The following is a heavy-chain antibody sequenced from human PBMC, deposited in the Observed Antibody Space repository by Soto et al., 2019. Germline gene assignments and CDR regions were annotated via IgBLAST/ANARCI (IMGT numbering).Heavy chain of an antibody. CDR1: GGSISSGDYY. CDR2: IYYSGST. J-gene: IGHJ4*02. CDR3: ARSEGNDDPNFDY. Sequence: QVQLQESGPGLVKPSQTLSLTCTVSGGSISSGDYYWRWIRQPPGKGLEWIGYIYYSGSTYYNPSLNSRGTRSVDTSKNQFSLKLSSVTAADTAVYYCARSEGNDDPNFDYWGQGTLVTVSS. D-gene: IGHD1-1*01. V-gene: IGHV4-30-4*01.